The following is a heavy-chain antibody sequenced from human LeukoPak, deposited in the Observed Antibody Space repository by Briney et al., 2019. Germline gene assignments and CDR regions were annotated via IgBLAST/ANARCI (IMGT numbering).Heavy chain of an antibody. V-gene: IGHV3-23*01. J-gene: IGHJ4*02. D-gene: IGHD5-12*01. CDR2: ISGSGGAT. Sequence: GGTLRLSCAASGFTFNTYGMSWVRQAPGKGLEWVSGISGSGGATYYADSVKGRFTISRDNSKNTLYLQMNSLRAEDTAVYYCARGPSGYHNTGGQGTLVTVSS. CDR3: ARGPSGYHNT. CDR1: GFTFNTYG.